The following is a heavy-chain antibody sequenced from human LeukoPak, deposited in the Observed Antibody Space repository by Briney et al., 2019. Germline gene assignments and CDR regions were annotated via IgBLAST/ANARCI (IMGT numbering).Heavy chain of an antibody. J-gene: IGHJ4*02. CDR3: ARGRGKQWVPGY. CDR1: GGSFSGYY. CDR2: INHSGST. Sequence: SETLSLTCAVYGGSFSGYYWSWIRQPPGQGLEWIGEINHSGSTNYNPSLKSRVTISVDTSKNQFSLKLSSVTAADTAVYYCARGRGKQWVPGYWGRGTLVTVSS. D-gene: IGHD6-19*01. V-gene: IGHV4-34*01.